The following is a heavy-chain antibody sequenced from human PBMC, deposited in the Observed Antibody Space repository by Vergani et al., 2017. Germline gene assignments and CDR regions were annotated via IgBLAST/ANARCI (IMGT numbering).Heavy chain of an antibody. Sequence: QVQLQESGPGLVKPSETLSLTCTVSGGSISSYYWSWIRQPPGKGLEWIGYIYYSGSTNYSPSLKSRVTISVDTSKNQFSLKLSSVTAADTAVYYCATGSSARLLDYWGQGTLVTVSS. CDR1: GGSISSYY. CDR2: IYYSGST. J-gene: IGHJ4*02. CDR3: ATGSSARLLDY. D-gene: IGHD1-14*01. V-gene: IGHV4-59*01.